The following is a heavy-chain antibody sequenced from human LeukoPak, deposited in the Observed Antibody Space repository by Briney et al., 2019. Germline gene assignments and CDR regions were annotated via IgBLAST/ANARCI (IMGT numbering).Heavy chain of an antibody. CDR1: GFTFSSYG. CDR3: ARNRGSASSGFYLDY. J-gene: IGHJ4*02. D-gene: IGHD3-22*01. Sequence: PGRSLRLSCAASGFTFSSYGMHWVRQAPGKGLEGVALIWYDGSKKYYADSVKGRLTIFRDNAKNTLYLQMDTLRAEDTAVYHCARNRGSASSGFYLDYWGQGTLVTVSS. V-gene: IGHV3-33*01. CDR2: IWYDGSKK.